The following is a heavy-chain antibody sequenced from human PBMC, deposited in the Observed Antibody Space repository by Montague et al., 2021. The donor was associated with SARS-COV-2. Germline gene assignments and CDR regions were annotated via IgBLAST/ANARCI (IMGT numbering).Heavy chain of an antibody. CDR3: ARSGGAPMD. CDR2: FDHAGTK. CDR1: GGSIRSHL. D-gene: IGHD3-10*01. J-gene: IGHJ4*02. V-gene: IGHV4-59*11. Sequence: SETLSLTCTVSGGSIRSHLWSWIRQSPGKGLEWIGYFDHAGTKKYNPSLKTRVTIPGDTSKNQFSLRLTSVTTADTAIYYCARSGGAPMDWGQGSLVTVSS.